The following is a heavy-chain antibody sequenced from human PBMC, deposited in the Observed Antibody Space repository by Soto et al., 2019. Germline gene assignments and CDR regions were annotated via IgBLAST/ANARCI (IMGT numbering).Heavy chain of an antibody. Sequence: GGSLRLSCAASGFTFSSYSMNWVRQAPGQGLGWVSSISSSSSYIYYADSVKGRFTISRDNAKNSLYLQMNSLRAEDTAVYYCARGSGTTYYWGQGTLVTVSS. J-gene: IGHJ4*02. CDR3: ARGSGTTYY. V-gene: IGHV3-21*01. CDR2: ISSSSSYI. CDR1: GFTFSSYS. D-gene: IGHD1-7*01.